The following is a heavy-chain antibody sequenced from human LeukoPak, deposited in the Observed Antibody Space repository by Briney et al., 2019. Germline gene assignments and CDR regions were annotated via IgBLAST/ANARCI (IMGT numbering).Heavy chain of an antibody. V-gene: IGHV4-59*01. CDR1: GGSISSYY. CDR3: ARFSSSPY. J-gene: IGHJ4*02. Sequence: SETLSLTCTVSGGSISSYYWSWIRQPPGKGLEWIGYIYYSGSTNYNPSLKSRVTISVDTSKNQFSLKLSSVSAADTAVYYCARFSSSPYWGQGTLVTVSS. CDR2: IYYSGST.